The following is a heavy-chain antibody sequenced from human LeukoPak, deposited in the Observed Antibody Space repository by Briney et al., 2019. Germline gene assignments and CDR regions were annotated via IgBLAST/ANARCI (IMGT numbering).Heavy chain of an antibody. Sequence: GSLRLSCAASGFTFSSYAMSWVRQAPGKGLEWIGSIYYTGSTYYNPSLKSRVTISVDTSKNQFPLNLSSVTAADTAVYYCARHTSSSMDYWGQGTLVTVSS. V-gene: IGHV4-39*01. D-gene: IGHD6-6*01. J-gene: IGHJ4*02. CDR2: IYYTGST. CDR1: GFTFSSYA. CDR3: ARHTSSSMDY.